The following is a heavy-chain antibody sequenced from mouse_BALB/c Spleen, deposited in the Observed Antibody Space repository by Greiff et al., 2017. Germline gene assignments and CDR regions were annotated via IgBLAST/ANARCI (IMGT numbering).Heavy chain of an antibody. V-gene: IGHV5-4*02. D-gene: IGHD2-3*01. CDR2: ISDGGSYT. Sequence: DVKLVESGGGLVKPGGSLKLSCAASGFTFSDYYMYWVRQTPEKRLEWVATISDGGSYTYYPDSVKGRFTISRDNAKNNLYLQMSSLKSEDTAMYYCARSYDGYLFAYWGQGTLVTVSA. J-gene: IGHJ3*01. CDR1: GFTFSDYY. CDR3: ARSYDGYLFAY.